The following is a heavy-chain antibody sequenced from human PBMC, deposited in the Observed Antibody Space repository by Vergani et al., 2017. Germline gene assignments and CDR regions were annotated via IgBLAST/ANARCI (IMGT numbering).Heavy chain of an antibody. V-gene: IGHV3-30*02. CDR3: AKYLRDSTDGPPDS. CDR1: GFTFSNFG. Sequence: QVQLVESAGGVVQPGGSLRLSCAASGFTFSNFGMHWIRQAPGKGLEWLAYIVKDGINTRYRDAVKGRLTVSRDNSKDILNLQMDSLRSEDTALYYCAKYLRDSTDGPPDSWGPGTLVIVSS. D-gene: IGHD2-21*02. J-gene: IGHJ4*02. CDR2: IVKDGINT.